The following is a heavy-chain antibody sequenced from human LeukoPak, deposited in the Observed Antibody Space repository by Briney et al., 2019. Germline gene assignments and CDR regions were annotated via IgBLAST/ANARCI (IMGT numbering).Heavy chain of an antibody. V-gene: IGHV1-3*01. CDR2: INGGNGNT. Sequence: ASVKVSCKASGYTFSNYAMYWVRQAPGQRLQWMGWINGGNGNTKYSENFQGRVTITRDTSASTAYMELSSLRSEDTAVYYRARGGRTGYYYGMDVWGQGTTVTVSS. D-gene: IGHD3/OR15-3a*01. CDR3: ARGGRTGYYYGMDV. CDR1: GYTFSNYA. J-gene: IGHJ6*02.